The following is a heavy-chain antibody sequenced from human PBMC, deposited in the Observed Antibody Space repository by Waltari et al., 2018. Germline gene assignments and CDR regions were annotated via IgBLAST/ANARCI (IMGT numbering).Heavy chain of an antibody. CDR3: ASLGNYYYMDV. J-gene: IGHJ6*03. V-gene: IGHV3-48*04. CDR2: ISSSSSTI. CDR1: GFTFSSYS. D-gene: IGHD3-10*01. Sequence: EVQLVESGGGLVQPGGSRRLSCAACGFTFSSYSMNWVRQAPGKGLEWVSYISSSSSTIYYADSVKGRFTISRDNAKNSLYLQMNSLRAEDTAVYYCASLGNYYYMDVWGKGTTVTVSS.